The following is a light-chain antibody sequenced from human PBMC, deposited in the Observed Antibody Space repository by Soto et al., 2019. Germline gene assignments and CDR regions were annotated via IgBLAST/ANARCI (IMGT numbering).Light chain of an antibody. CDR2: GNS. Sequence: QLVLTQPPSVSGAPGQRVTISCTGSSSNIGAGYDVHWYQQLPGTAPKLLIYGNSNRPSGVPDRFSGSKSGTSASLAITGLQAEDEADYYCQSYDSSLSGSVFGGGTQVTVL. CDR3: QSYDSSLSGSV. CDR1: SSNIGAGYD. V-gene: IGLV1-40*01. J-gene: IGLJ3*02.